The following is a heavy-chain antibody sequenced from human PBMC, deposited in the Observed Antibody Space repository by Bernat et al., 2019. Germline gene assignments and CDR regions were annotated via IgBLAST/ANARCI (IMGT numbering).Heavy chain of an antibody. CDR2: INPSAGGT. CDR3: ASGGLTYCRYGPPWVY. CDR1: GYTFTTYH. Sequence: QVQLVQSGAEVKQPGASVKVSCTASGYTFTTYHMHWLRQAPGQGREWLGVINPSAGGTSSPQKFRARVTMTWDTSTSTVYMDLSSLTSDDPSIYFCASGGLTYCRYGPPWVYWGPGPLVTFSS. V-gene: IGHV1-46*01. J-gene: IGHJ1*01. D-gene: IGHD5-12*01.